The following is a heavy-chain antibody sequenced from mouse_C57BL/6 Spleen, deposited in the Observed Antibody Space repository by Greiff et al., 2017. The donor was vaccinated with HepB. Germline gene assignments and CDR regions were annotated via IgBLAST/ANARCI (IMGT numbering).Heavy chain of an antibody. V-gene: IGHV1-82*01. D-gene: IGHD1-1*01. CDR3: ARPFYYYGSSWGFDY. CDR2: IYPGDGDT. J-gene: IGHJ2*01. Sequence: VQRVESGPELVKPGASVKISCKASGYAFSSSWMNWVKQRPGKGLEWIGRIYPGDGDTNYNGKFKGKATLTADKSSSTAYMQLSSLTSEDSAVYFCARPFYYYGSSWGFDYWGQGTTLTVSS. CDR1: GYAFSSSW.